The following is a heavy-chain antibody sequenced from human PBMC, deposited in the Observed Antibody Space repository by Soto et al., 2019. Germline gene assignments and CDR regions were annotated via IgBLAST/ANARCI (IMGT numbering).Heavy chain of an antibody. V-gene: IGHV4-59*01. Sequence: SETLSLTCTVSGGSISSYYWSWIRQPPGKGLEWIGYIYYSGSTNYNPSLKSRVTISVDTSKNQFSLKLSSVTAADTAVYYCARGPLYCTNGVCYEGHWFDPWGQGTLVTVS. D-gene: IGHD2-8*01. CDR3: ARGPLYCTNGVCYEGHWFDP. J-gene: IGHJ5*02. CDR1: GGSISSYY. CDR2: IYYSGST.